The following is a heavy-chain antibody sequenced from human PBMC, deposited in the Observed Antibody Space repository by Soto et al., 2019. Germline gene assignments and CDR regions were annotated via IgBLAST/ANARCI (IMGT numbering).Heavy chain of an antibody. Sequence: PGGSLRLSCAASGFTFSSYEMTWVRQAPGKGLEWVSYISSSGSSIYYADSVKGRFTISRDNAKNSLYLQMNSLRGEDTAVYYCARDHPYNNYGGGLDYWGQGTLVTVSS. CDR1: GFTFSSYE. CDR3: ARDHPYNNYGGGLDY. D-gene: IGHD4-4*01. J-gene: IGHJ4*02. CDR2: ISSSGSSI. V-gene: IGHV3-48*03.